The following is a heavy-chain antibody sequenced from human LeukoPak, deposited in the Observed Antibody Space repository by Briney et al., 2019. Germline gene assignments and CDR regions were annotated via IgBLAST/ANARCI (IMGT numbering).Heavy chain of an antibody. D-gene: IGHD3-10*01. V-gene: IGHV4-59*01. CDR2: IYYSGDT. J-gene: IGHJ5*02. CDR1: DGAIAGYS. CDR3: VRGPYGSGISNWFDP. Sequence: SETLSLTCTLSDGAIAGYSWSWIRQPPGKGLEWIGYIYYSGDTNYKPSLQSRVTVSVDTSKNQFSLKLTSVTAADTAVYYCVRGPYGSGISNWFDPWGQGTLVIVSS.